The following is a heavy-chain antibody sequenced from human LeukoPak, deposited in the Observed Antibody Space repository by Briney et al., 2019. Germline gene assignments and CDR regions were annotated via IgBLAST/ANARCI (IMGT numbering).Heavy chain of an antibody. Sequence: PGGSLRFSCAASGFTFSSYAMHWVRQAPGKGLEWVAVISYDGSNKYYADSVKGRFTISRDNSKNTLYLQMNSLRAEDTAVYYCASSGSYSYLDYWGQGTLVTVSS. CDR3: ASSGSYSYLDY. V-gene: IGHV3-30-3*01. J-gene: IGHJ4*02. D-gene: IGHD3-10*01. CDR2: ISYDGSNK. CDR1: GFTFSSYA.